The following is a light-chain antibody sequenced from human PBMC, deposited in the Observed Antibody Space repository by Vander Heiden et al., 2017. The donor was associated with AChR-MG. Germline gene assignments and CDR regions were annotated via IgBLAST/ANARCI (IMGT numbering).Light chain of an antibody. CDR1: KLGERY. CDR2: QDN. J-gene: IGLJ2*01. CDR3: QAWDSGTWV. Sequence: SYELTQPPSVSVSPGQTASITCSGDKLGERYACWYQQKPGQSPVLVIYQDNKRPSGIPERFSGSNSGNTATLTISGTQAMDEAYYYCQAWDSGTWVFGGGTKLTVL. V-gene: IGLV3-1*01.